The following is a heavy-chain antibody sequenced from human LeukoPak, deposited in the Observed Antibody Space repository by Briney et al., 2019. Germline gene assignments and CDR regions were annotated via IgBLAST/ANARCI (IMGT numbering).Heavy chain of an antibody. CDR1: GYSLTELS. Sequence: ASVMVSCKVSGYSLTELSMHWVRQAPGKGLEWMGGFDPDDGETPLFAQKFQGRVSMTEDTSTDTAYMELSSLTSEDTAVYYCVTGTIYCSSCSHDYWGQGTLVTVSS. CDR3: VTGTIYCSSCSHDY. CDR2: FDPDDGET. D-gene: IGHD2-2*01. V-gene: IGHV1-24*01. J-gene: IGHJ4*02.